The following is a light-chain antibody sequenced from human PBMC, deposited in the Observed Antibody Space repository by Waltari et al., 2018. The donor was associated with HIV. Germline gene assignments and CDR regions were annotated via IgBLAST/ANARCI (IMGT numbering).Light chain of an antibody. J-gene: IGLJ2*01. V-gene: IGLV2-23*02. CDR1: SSDVGNYNL. Sequence: QSALAQPASVSDSPGQSITISCTGTSSDVGNYNLVSWYQQHPGKVPKLIIYEVTKRPSGVSNRFSGSKSRNTASLTISGLQAEDEADYYCCSYAASRSVVFGGGTKLTVL. CDR2: EVT. CDR3: CSYAASRSVV.